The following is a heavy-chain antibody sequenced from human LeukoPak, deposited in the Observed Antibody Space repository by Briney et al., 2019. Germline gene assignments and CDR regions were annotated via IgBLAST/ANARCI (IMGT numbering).Heavy chain of an antibody. CDR2: LTWYADTT. J-gene: IGHJ4*02. CDR3: ARDLSTKYSSDY. Sequence: GRALRLSCAASVFTFNTYAIHGARPAPGKGGGGVEILTWYADTTYYADSVKGRFTISRDDSKNTVYLQTNSLKAEDTALYYCARDLSTKYSSDYWGQGTLVTVSS. D-gene: IGHD2/OR15-2a*01. V-gene: IGHV3-30-3*01. CDR1: VFTFNTYA.